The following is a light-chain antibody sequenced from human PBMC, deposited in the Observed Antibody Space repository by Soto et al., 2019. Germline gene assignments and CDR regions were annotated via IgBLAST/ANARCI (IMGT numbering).Light chain of an antibody. Sequence: DIQMTQSPSTLSASVGDRVTITCRASQSIRHFLAWYQQKPGKAPKVVVYDASNLESGVPSRFSGSGSGTEFTLTISSLLPDDFATSYCQQYDDYWTFGPGTKVEVK. J-gene: IGKJ1*01. CDR1: QSIRHF. CDR3: QQYDDYWT. V-gene: IGKV1-5*01. CDR2: DAS.